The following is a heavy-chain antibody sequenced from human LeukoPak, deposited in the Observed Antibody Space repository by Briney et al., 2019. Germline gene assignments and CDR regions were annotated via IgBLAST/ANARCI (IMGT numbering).Heavy chain of an antibody. CDR3: ARGKITIFGVVPPKSWFDP. D-gene: IGHD3-3*01. CDR1: GFTLSSYA. J-gene: IGHJ5*02. V-gene: IGHV3-21*01. Sequence: GGSLRLSCAASGFTLSSYAVSWVRQAPGKGLEWVSSISSSSSYIYYADSVKGRFTISRDNAKNSLYLQMNSLRAEDTAVYYCARGKITIFGVVPPKSWFDPWGQGTLVTVSS. CDR2: ISSSSSYI.